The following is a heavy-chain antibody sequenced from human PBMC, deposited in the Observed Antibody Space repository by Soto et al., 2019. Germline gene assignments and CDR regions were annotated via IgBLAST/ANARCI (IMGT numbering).Heavy chain of an antibody. CDR2: ISAYHVNT. Sequence: VASVKVSCKASGYSSTTYCISWLRQAPGQGPEWLGWISAYHVNTNYSQRLQGRVTMTTDPSTSTAYMELRNLISDDTAVYYCARPGYCSSTSCHSHFDFWGQGTLVTVSS. V-gene: IGHV1-18*04. CDR1: GYSSTTYC. CDR3: ARPGYCSSTSCHSHFDF. D-gene: IGHD2-2*01. J-gene: IGHJ4*02.